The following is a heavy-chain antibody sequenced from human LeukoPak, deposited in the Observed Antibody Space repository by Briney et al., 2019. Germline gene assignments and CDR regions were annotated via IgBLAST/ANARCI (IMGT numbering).Heavy chain of an antibody. J-gene: IGHJ4*02. D-gene: IGHD1-26*01. V-gene: IGHV4-59*01. CDR3: AKWFTPELRYIDY. CDR1: GDSISSYY. Sequence: PSETLSLTCTVSGDSISSYYWSWIRQPPGKGLEWIGYIYYSGSTKYNPSLKSRVTMSLDTSKSQFSLKLNSVTAADTAVYYCAKWFTPELRYIDYWGQGTLVTVSS. CDR2: IYYSGST.